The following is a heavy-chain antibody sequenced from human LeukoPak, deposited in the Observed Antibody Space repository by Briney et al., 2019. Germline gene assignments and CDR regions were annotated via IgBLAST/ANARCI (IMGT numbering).Heavy chain of an antibody. Sequence: PSETLSLTCTVSGGSVSSGSYYWSWIPQPPGKGLEWIGYIYYSGSTNYNSSLKSRVTISVDTSKNQFSLKLSSVTAADTAAYYCARTELCGGDCYPPYWYFDLWGRGTLVTVSS. V-gene: IGHV4-61*01. CDR1: GGSVSSGSYY. CDR2: IYYSGST. J-gene: IGHJ2*01. D-gene: IGHD2-21*01. CDR3: ARTELCGGDCYPPYWYFDL.